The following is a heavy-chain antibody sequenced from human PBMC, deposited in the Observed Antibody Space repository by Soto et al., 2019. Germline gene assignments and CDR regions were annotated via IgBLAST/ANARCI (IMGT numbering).Heavy chain of an antibody. D-gene: IGHD2-2*02. J-gene: IGHJ3*02. CDR3: VREGRSSTSCNTGCAFDI. V-gene: IGHV3-11*01. CDR1: GFTSWDYD. CDR2: ISRSGNSM. Sequence: GSVIPFCAASGFTSWDYDMSLSRQAPGKGLEWVSYISRSGNSMYYGNYVKGRFTISRDNAENSVFLQMIRLRDEDSAVYYCVREGRSSTSCNTGCAFDIWGQGTMVTV.